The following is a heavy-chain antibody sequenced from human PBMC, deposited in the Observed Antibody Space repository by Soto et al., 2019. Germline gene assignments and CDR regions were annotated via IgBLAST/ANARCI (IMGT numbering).Heavy chain of an antibody. CDR2: ITGNKGLI. Sequence: VQLLESGGGLVQPGGSLRLSCSASGFSFSTYAMNWVRQAPGGGLEWVAVITGNKGLIKYADSVKGRFTISRDNSQNVLYLQMSSLRAEDTAMYYCTKDRVPDGLYPFDFWGQGTLVTVSS. J-gene: IGHJ4*02. V-gene: IGHV3-23*01. CDR1: GFSFSTYA. CDR3: TKDRVPDGLYPFDF. D-gene: IGHD2-8*01.